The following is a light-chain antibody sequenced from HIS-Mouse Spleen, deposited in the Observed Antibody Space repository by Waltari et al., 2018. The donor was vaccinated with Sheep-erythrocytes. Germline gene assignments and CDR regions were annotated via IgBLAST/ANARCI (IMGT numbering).Light chain of an antibody. V-gene: IGLV2-11*01. J-gene: IGLJ1*01. Sequence: QSALTQPASVSGSPGQSITISCTGTSRDVGSYTIVPWYQQHPGKAPKLMIYDVSKPPSGVPDCFSGSKSGNTASLTISGLQAEDEADYYCCSYAGSYNYVFGTGTKVTVL. CDR2: DVS. CDR1: SRDVGSYTI. CDR3: CSYAGSYNYV.